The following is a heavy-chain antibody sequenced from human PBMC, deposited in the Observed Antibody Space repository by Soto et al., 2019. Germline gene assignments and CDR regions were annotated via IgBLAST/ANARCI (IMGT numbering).Heavy chain of an antibody. CDR1: GFTFSSYG. Sequence: ESGGGVVQPGRSLRLSCAASGFTFSSYGMHWVRQAPGKGLEWVAVIWYDGSNKYYADSVKGRFTISRDNSKNTLYLQMNSLRAEDTAVYYCARDGYDSSGYNGLYYFDYWGQGTLVTVSS. V-gene: IGHV3-33*01. D-gene: IGHD3-22*01. CDR2: IWYDGSNK. CDR3: ARDGYDSSGYNGLYYFDY. J-gene: IGHJ4*02.